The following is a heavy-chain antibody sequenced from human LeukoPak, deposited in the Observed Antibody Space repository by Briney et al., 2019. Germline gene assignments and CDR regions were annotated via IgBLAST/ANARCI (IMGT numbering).Heavy chain of an antibody. CDR1: SGSISSYY. CDR3: ARVYDSSGFDAFDI. V-gene: IGHV4-59*01. D-gene: IGHD3-22*01. J-gene: IGHJ3*02. CDR2: IYYCGST. Sequence: SETLSLTCTVSSGSISSYYWSWIRQPPGKGLEWIGYIYYCGSTNYNPSLKSRVTISVDTSKNQFSLKLSSVTAADTAVYYCARVYDSSGFDAFDIWGQGTMVTVSS.